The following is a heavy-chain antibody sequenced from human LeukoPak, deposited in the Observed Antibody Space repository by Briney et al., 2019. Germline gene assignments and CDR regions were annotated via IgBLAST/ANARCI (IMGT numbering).Heavy chain of an antibody. V-gene: IGHV3-23*01. CDR3: ARDPSGSLDY. CDR2: ISGSGGST. CDR1: GFTFSSYA. J-gene: IGHJ4*02. D-gene: IGHD1-26*01. Sequence: GGSLRLSCAASGFTFSSYAMSWVRQAPGKGLEWVSAISGSGGSTYYADSVKGRFTISRDNNQDSLYLEMNSLRTEDTGLYYCARDPSGSLDYWGQGTLVTVSS.